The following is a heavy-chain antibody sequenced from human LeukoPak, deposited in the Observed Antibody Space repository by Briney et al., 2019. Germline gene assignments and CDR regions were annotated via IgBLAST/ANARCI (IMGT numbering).Heavy chain of an antibody. CDR2: ISYDGSNK. CDR1: GFTFSSYA. CDR3: AREISSGYYSGLDY. D-gene: IGHD3-22*01. Sequence: GGSLRLSCAASGFTFSSYAMHWVRQAPGKGLEWVAVISYDGSNKYYADSVKGRFTISRDNSKNTLYLQMNSLRAEDTAVYYCAREISSGYYSGLDYWGQGTLVTVSS. V-gene: IGHV3-30-3*01. J-gene: IGHJ4*02.